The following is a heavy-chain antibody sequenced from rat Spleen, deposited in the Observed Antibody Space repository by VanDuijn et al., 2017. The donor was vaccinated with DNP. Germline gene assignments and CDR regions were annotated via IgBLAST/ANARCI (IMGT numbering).Heavy chain of an antibody. D-gene: IGHD1-1*01. Sequence: EVQLQESGPGLVKSSQSLSLTCSVSGYSIASSHRWNWIREFPGNKLEWMGYINNAGSTNYNPSLKSRISITRDTSENQFFLHLNSVTTEDTATYYCARWVRYFDSWGQGVMVTVSS. V-gene: IGHV3-3*01. CDR2: INNAGST. CDR1: GYSIASSHR. CDR3: ARWVRYFDS. J-gene: IGHJ2*01.